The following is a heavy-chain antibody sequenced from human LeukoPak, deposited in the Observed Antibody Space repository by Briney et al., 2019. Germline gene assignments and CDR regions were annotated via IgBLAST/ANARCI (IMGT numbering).Heavy chain of an antibody. CDR2: INWNGGNT. D-gene: IGHD2-2*01. CDR3: ARGIAQAATDAFDI. CDR1: GFTFDDYG. Sequence: PGGSLRLSCAASGFTFDDYGMSWVRQAPGKGLEWVSGINWNGGNTGYADSVKGRFTISRDNAKNSLYLQMNSLRAEDTALYYWARGIAQAATDAFDIWGQGTMVTVSS. J-gene: IGHJ3*02. V-gene: IGHV3-20*04.